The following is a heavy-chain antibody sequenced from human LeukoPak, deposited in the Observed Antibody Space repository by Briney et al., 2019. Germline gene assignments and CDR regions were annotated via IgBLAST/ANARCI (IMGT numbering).Heavy chain of an antibody. J-gene: IGHJ3*02. Sequence: GASVKVSCKASGYTFTSYDINWVRQATGQGLEWMGWMNPNSGNTGYAQKFQGRVTITRNTSISTAYMELSSLRSEDTAVYYCARVVVVVPAAPDAFVIWGQGTMVTVSS. CDR2: MNPNSGNT. V-gene: IGHV1-8*03. D-gene: IGHD2-2*01. CDR3: ARVVVVVPAAPDAFVI. CDR1: GYTFTSYD.